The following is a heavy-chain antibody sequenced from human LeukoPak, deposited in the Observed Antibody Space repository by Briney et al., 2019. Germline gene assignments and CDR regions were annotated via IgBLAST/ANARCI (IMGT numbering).Heavy chain of an antibody. CDR3: ARGPQGTNTYYDFWSAYSLPPDDAFDI. J-gene: IGHJ3*02. D-gene: IGHD3-3*01. V-gene: IGHV1-18*01. CDR1: GGTFSSYA. Sequence: ASVKVSCKASGGTFSSYAISWVRQAPGQGLEWMGWISAYNGNTNYAQKLQGRVTMTTDTSTSTAYMELRSLRSDDTAVYYCARGPQGTNTYYDFWSAYSLPPDDAFDIWGQGTMVTVSS. CDR2: ISAYNGNT.